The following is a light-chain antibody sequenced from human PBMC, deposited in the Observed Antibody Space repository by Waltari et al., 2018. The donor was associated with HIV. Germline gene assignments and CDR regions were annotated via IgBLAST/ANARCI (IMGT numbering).Light chain of an antibody. CDR1: QRVSSTF. CDR2: AAS. CDR3: QQYGGSPPVT. V-gene: IGKV3-20*01. J-gene: IGKJ5*01. Sequence: EVVLTQSPGTLSLSPGERATLPCRASQRVSSTFLAWYQQTPGQAPRLLIYAASSRATGIPDRFSGSGSGTDFTLTISRLEPEDFAVYYCQQYGGSPPVTFGQGTRLEIK.